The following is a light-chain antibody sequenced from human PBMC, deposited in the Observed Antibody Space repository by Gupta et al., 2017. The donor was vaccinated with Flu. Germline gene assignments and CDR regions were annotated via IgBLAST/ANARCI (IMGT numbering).Light chain of an antibody. J-gene: IGLJ2*01. CDR3: AAWDDSLSGRL. V-gene: IGLV1-47*01. Sequence: QSVLTQQPSASGTPGQRVTISCSGSSSNIGSNSVFWYQQLPGTAPKLLIYWSNQRPSGVPDRFSGSKSGTSGSLAISGLRSEDEADYYCAAWDDSLSGRLFGGGTKLTVL. CDR1: SSNIGSNS. CDR2: WSN.